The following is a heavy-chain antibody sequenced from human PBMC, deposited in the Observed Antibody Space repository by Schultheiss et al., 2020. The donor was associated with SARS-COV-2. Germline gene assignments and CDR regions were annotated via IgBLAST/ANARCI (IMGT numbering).Heavy chain of an antibody. CDR3: AKQNLAVAISYYYYGLDV. J-gene: IGHJ6*02. V-gene: IGHV3-30*14. D-gene: IGHD6-19*01. CDR1: GFSFRHYA. CDR2: ISHDGSTD. Sequence: GGSLRLSCVASGFSFRHYAMHWVRQAPGKGLEWVALISHDGSTDYYADSVKGRFTISRDNSKNTLYLQMSSLRAEDTAVYYCAKQNLAVAISYYYYGLDVWGQGTTVTVSS.